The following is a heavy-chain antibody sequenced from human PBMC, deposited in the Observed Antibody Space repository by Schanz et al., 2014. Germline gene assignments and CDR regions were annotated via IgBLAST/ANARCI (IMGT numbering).Heavy chain of an antibody. CDR3: TRDRGALINHNDALDL. J-gene: IGHJ3*01. CDR2: IRTSASDT. CDR1: GFTFGSYA. D-gene: IGHD3-16*01. Sequence: EVRLLESGGGLVQPGGSLRLSCVGSGFTFGSYAMNWVRQAPGKGLEWVSTIRTSASDTFYADSVKGRFTISRDNSKNTVYLQMNSLRSEDTAVYYCTRDRGALINHNDALDLWGQGTMVSVSS. V-gene: IGHV3-23*01.